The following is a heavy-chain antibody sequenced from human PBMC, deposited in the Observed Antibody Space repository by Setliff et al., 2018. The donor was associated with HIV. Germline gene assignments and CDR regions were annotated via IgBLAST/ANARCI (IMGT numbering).Heavy chain of an antibody. J-gene: IGHJ5*02. D-gene: IGHD3-22*01. CDR2: IFYSASS. V-gene: IGHV4-39*07. Sequence: SETLSLTCTVSGDPISSSSYYWAWIRQPPGNGLEWVGSIFYSASSYYNPSLKSRATISVGTSKNQFSLKLSSVTAADTAVYYCARDMMYHYDRSGSFGYVGPWGQGTQVTV. CDR3: ARDMMYHYDRSGSFGYVGP. CDR1: GDPISSSSYY.